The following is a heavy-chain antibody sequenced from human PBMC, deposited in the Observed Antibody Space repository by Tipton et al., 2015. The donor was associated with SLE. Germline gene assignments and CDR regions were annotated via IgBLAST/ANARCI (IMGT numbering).Heavy chain of an antibody. CDR1: GGSISSSSYY. CDR3: ARQVTNRWPVVWFDP. D-gene: IGHD2-15*01. Sequence: TLSLTCTVSGGSISSSSYYWGWIRQPPGKGLEWIGSIFYSGSSYYNPSLKSRVTIYVDTSKNQFSRKLSSVTAADTAVYYCARQVTNRWPVVWFDPWGQGTLVTVSS. V-gene: IGHV4-39*01. J-gene: IGHJ5*02. CDR2: IFYSGSS.